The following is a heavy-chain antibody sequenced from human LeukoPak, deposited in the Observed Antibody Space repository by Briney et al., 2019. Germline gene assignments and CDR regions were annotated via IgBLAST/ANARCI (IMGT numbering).Heavy chain of an antibody. CDR2: ISSSGSTI. Sequence: GGSLRLSCAASGFTFSDYYMSWIRQAPGKGLEWVSYISSSGSTIYYADSVKGRFTISRDNAKNSLYLQMNSLRAEDTAVYYCARDHCSSSSCYTYYGMELWGQGTTVTVSS. J-gene: IGHJ6*02. D-gene: IGHD2-2*02. CDR3: ARDHCSSSSCYTYYGMEL. V-gene: IGHV3-11*04. CDR1: GFTFSDYY.